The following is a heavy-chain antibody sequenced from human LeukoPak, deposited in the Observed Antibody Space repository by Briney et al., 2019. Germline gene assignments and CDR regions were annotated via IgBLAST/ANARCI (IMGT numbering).Heavy chain of an antibody. CDR3: ARDKVVGATYFDY. CDR1: GFNFSSYW. J-gene: IGHJ4*02. CDR2: INQDGSEK. D-gene: IGHD1-26*01. Sequence: GWSLRLYCEASGFNFSSYWMSWVRHVRGKGLEWVANINQDGSEKYYVDSVKGRFTITRDNAKTSLYLQMNSLRAEDTGIYYCARDKVVGATYFDYWGQGILVTVSS. V-gene: IGHV3-7*01.